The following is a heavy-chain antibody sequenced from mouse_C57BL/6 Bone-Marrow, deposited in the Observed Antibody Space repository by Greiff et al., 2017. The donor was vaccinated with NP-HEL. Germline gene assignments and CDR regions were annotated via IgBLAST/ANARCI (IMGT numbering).Heavy chain of an antibody. Sequence: QVQLQQPGAELVKPGASVKLSCKVSGYTFTESTIHWVKQRSGKGLEWIGWFYPGSGSLKYNEKFKAKATLPADKSSSTVYMELSRLTSEDSAVYCCAGGDYYGSSSAWFAYWGQGTLVTVSA. CDR2: FYPGSGSL. J-gene: IGHJ3*01. CDR1: GYTFTEST. D-gene: IGHD1-1*01. V-gene: IGHV1-62-2*01. CDR3: AGGDYYGSSSAWFAY.